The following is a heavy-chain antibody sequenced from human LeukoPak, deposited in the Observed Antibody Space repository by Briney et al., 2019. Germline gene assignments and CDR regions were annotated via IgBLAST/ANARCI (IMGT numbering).Heavy chain of an antibody. D-gene: IGHD6-6*01. CDR1: GGSFTGYY. CDR3: TRRSHYSTSSAANS. J-gene: IGHJ4*02. V-gene: IGHV4-34*01. CDR2: ISHSGDT. Sequence: SETLSLTCAVYGGSFTGYYWTWIRQPPGKGLEWIGEISHSGDTNYSPSLKSRVTMSVDASRNQFSLKLSSVTAADTAVYYCTRRSHYSTSSAANSWGQGTLDTVSS.